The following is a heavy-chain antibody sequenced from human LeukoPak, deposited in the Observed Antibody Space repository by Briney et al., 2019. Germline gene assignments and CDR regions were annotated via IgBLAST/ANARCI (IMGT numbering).Heavy chain of an antibody. D-gene: IGHD3-16*01. J-gene: IGHJ3*02. CDR3: ARDSPLWGDAFDI. CDR1: VFTVSRNY. Sequence: GGSLRLSCAASVFTVSRNYMSWVRQAPGKGLEWVSVIYSGGSTYYADSVKGRFTISRDNSKNTLYLQMNSLRAEDTAVYYCARDSPLWGDAFDIWGQGTMVTVSS. V-gene: IGHV3-53*01. CDR2: IYSGGST.